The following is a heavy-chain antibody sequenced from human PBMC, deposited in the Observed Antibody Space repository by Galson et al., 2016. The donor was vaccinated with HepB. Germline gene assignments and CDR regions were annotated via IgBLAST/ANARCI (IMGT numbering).Heavy chain of an antibody. V-gene: IGHV4-59*01. J-gene: IGHJ6*02. CDR3: ARQSRLGLRPKGMDV. CDR1: GGSFTDYH. CDR2: TYYTGST. D-gene: IGHD3/OR15-3a*01. Sequence: ETLSLTCALSGGSFTDYHWSWIRPPPGKGLEWIGYTYYTGSTNYSPSLKSRVTISIDRSNNQFSLKLRSVTAADTAVYYCARQSRLGLRPKGMDVWGQGTTVTVSS.